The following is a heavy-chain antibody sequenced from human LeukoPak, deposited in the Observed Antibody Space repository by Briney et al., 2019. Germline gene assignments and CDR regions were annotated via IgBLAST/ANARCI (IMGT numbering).Heavy chain of an antibody. Sequence: GGSLRLSCAVSGFTFSSYWMHWVRQAPGKGLVWVSRIKSDGSSTSYADSVKGRFTISRDNAKNTLYLQMNSLRAEDTAVYYCARGDGYGMDVWGQGTTVTVSS. CDR3: ARGDGYGMDV. CDR2: IKSDGSST. D-gene: IGHD5-24*01. V-gene: IGHV3-74*01. CDR1: GFTFSSYW. J-gene: IGHJ6*02.